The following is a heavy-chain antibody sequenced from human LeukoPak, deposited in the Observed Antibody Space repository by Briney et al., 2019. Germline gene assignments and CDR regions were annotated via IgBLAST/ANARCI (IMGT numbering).Heavy chain of an antibody. Sequence: GASVKVSCKASGYTFTGYYMHWVRQAPGQGLEWMGWINPNSGGTNYAQKFQGRVTMTRDTSISTAYMELSRLRSDDTAVYYCARDPGSEDSGGADYWGQGTLVTVSS. J-gene: IGHJ4*02. V-gene: IGHV1-2*02. CDR2: INPNSGGT. CDR1: GYTFTGYY. CDR3: ARDPGSEDSGGADY. D-gene: IGHD2-15*01.